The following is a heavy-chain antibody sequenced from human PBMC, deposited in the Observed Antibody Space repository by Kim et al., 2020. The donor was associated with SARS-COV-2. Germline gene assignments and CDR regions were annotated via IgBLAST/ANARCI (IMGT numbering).Heavy chain of an antibody. D-gene: IGHD3-10*01. J-gene: IGHJ4*02. V-gene: IGHV3-30*18. CDR1: GFTFSSYG. CDR3: AKAIWSFPPYFDY. Sequence: GGSLRLSCAASGFTFSSYGMHWVRQAPGKGLEWVAVISYDGSNKYYADSVKGRFTISRDNSKNTLYLQMNSLRAEDTAVYYCAKAIWSFPPYFDYWGQGTLVTVSS. CDR2: ISYDGSNK.